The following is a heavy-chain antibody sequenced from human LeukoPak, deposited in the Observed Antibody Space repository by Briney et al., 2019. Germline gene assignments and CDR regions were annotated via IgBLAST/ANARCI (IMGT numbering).Heavy chain of an antibody. CDR3: AGDRPHNWLDP. CDR1: GFSFSSYW. CDR2: INVDGSDT. Sequence: PGGSLRLSCAASGFSFSSYWMHWVRQGPGKGLVWVSRINVDGSDTIYADSVKGRFTISRDNAKNTLYLQMNSLRPEDTAVYYCAGDRPHNWLDPWGQGTLVTVSS. V-gene: IGHV3-74*01. J-gene: IGHJ5*02.